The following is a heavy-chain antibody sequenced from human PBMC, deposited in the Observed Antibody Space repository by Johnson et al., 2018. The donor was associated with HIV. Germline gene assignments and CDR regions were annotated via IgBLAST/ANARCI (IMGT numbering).Heavy chain of an antibody. CDR1: GFTFDDYA. V-gene: IGHV3-9*01. CDR2: ISWNSGSI. Sequence: VQLVESGGGLVQPGGSLRLSCAVSGFTFDDYAMHWVRQAPGKGLEWVSGISWNSGSIGYADSVKGRFTISRDNSKNTLYLQMNSLRAEDTAVYYCARAFPMVRYDAFDIWGQGTMVTVSS. J-gene: IGHJ3*02. CDR3: ARAFPMVRYDAFDI. D-gene: IGHD3-10*01.